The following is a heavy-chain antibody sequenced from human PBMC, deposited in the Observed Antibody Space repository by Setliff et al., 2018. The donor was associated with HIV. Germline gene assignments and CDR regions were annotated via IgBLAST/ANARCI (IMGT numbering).Heavy chain of an antibody. D-gene: IGHD1-20*01. V-gene: IGHV3-30*02. Sequence: LRLSCAVSGLTFSRYGFHWVRQVPGKGLDWVTFIQYDESNKYYGDSVRGRFTISRDNSKNTLYLQMNSLRSEDTAVYFCAKSFDSGPTNWNIDVWGTGTTVTSP. CDR3: AKSFDSGPTNWNIDV. J-gene: IGHJ6*03. CDR1: GLTFSRYG. CDR2: IQYDESNK.